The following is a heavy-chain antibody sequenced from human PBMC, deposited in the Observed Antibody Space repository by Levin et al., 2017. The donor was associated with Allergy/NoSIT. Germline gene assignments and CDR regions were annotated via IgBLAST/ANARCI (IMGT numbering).Heavy chain of an antibody. Sequence: SGPTLVKPTQTLTLTCTFTGFSLSPSGVGVGWIRQPPGKALEWLALIYWDDDKRYSPSLKSRLTITKDTSKNQVVLTMTTMDPVDTATYYCAHRGNGNSFHYWGQGTLVTVSS. V-gene: IGHV2-5*02. CDR1: GFSLSPSGVG. J-gene: IGHJ4*02. D-gene: IGHD4-23*01. CDR2: IYWDDDK. CDR3: AHRGNGNSFHY.